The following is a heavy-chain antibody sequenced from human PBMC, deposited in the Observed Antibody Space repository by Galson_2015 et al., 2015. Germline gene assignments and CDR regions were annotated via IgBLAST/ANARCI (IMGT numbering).Heavy chain of an antibody. Sequence: SLRLSCAASGFTFSSYGMHWVRQAPGKGLEWVAVISYDGNNKYYADSVKGRFAISRDNSKNTLYLQMNSLRAEDTAVYYCARTRPKIYCSSTSCYAVDYWGQGTLVTVSS. J-gene: IGHJ4*02. D-gene: IGHD2-2*01. CDR1: GFTFSSYG. CDR2: ISYDGNNK. V-gene: IGHV3-30*03. CDR3: ARTRPKIYCSSTSCYAVDY.